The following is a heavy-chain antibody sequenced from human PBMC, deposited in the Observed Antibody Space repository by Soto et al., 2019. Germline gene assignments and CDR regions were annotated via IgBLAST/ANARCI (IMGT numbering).Heavy chain of an antibody. Sequence: QVQLVESGGGVVQPGRSLRLSCAASGFTFSSYGMHWVRQAPGKGLEWVAVIWYDGSNKYYADSVKGRFTISRDNSKNTLYLQMNSLRAEDTAVYYCAKASGSYLYFDYWGQGTLVTVSS. CDR3: AKASGSYLYFDY. D-gene: IGHD1-26*01. J-gene: IGHJ4*02. CDR1: GFTFSSYG. V-gene: IGHV3-33*06. CDR2: IWYDGSNK.